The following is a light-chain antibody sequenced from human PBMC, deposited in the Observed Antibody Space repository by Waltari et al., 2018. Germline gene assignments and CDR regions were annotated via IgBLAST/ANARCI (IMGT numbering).Light chain of an antibody. CDR3: QSYDDTTNQV. J-gene: IGLJ2*01. CDR1: SGSIASYY. CDR2: DDD. Sequence: NFMLTQPNSESESPGKTVTISCTRSSGSIASYYVQWYQQRPGSAPTTVIYDDDLRPSGVPDRFSGSIDSSSNSASLTISGLKTEDEADYYCQSYDDTTNQVFGGGTKLTVL. V-gene: IGLV6-57*04.